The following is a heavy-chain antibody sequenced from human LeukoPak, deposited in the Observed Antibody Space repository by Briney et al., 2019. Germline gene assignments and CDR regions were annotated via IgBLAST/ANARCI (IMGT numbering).Heavy chain of an antibody. CDR3: AKGGYSSSWTFDY. Sequence: GRSLRLSCAASGFTFSSYAMHWVHQAPGKGLEWVAVISYDGSNKYYADSVKGRFTISRDNSKNTLYLQMNSLRAEDTAVYYCAKGGYSSSWTFDYWGQGTLVTVSS. CDR2: ISYDGSNK. J-gene: IGHJ4*02. D-gene: IGHD6-6*01. V-gene: IGHV3-30*18. CDR1: GFTFSSYA.